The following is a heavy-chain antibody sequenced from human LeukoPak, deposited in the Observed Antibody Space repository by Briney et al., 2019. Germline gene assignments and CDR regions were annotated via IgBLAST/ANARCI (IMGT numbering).Heavy chain of an antibody. Sequence: GGSLRLSCAASGFTFSSYAMSWVRQAPGKGLEWVSAIRGSGGSTYYADSVKGRFTISRDNSKNTLYLQMNSLRAEDTAVYYCAKGRYSSGWYYFDYWGQGTLVTVSS. CDR2: IRGSGGST. CDR3: AKGRYSSGWYYFDY. D-gene: IGHD6-19*01. J-gene: IGHJ4*02. V-gene: IGHV3-23*01. CDR1: GFTFSSYA.